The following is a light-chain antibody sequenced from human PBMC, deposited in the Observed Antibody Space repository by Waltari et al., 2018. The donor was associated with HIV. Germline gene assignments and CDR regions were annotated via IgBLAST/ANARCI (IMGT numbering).Light chain of an antibody. V-gene: IGLV3-25*03. J-gene: IGLJ3*02. CDR2: KDT. CDR3: QSADSSGGFRV. CDR1: SLSGQY. Sequence: SYELTQPPSVSVSPGQTATITCSGDSLSGQYAYWYQQKPGQAPVAIIYKDTERPSGILERFSGSSSWKTVTLIINEAQTEDEADYYCQSADSSGGFRVFGGGTRLSVL.